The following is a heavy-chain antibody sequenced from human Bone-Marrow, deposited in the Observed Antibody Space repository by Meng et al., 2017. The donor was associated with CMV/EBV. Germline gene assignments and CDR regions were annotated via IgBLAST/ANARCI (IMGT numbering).Heavy chain of an antibody. CDR3: ARGGRIEAYCSSTSCYNLLDP. J-gene: IGHJ6*02. V-gene: IGHV1-69*10. CDR2: IIPILGIK. CDR1: GYTFTSSG. D-gene: IGHD2-2*02. Sequence: SAKVSCKASGYTFTSSGISWGRQAPGQGLEWMGGIIPILGIKNYAQKFQGRVTISADKSTSTAYMELSSLRSEDTAVYYCARGGRIEAYCSSTSCYNLLDPWGQGNTVTVSS.